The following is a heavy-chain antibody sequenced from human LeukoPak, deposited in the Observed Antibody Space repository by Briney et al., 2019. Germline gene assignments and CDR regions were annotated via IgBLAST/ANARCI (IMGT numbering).Heavy chain of an antibody. Sequence: PSETLSLTCTVSGGSIRSSSHYWGWIRQTPGKGPEWIGSIYYSGSTWDNPSLKTRITMSIYTSKNQFSLTLISVTAADTAVYYCARHVAYCSGGTCHSTWYFDLWGRGTLVTVSS. CDR2: IYYSGST. D-gene: IGHD2-15*01. V-gene: IGHV4-39*01. CDR1: GGSIRSSSHY. CDR3: ARHVAYCSGGTCHSTWYFDL. J-gene: IGHJ2*01.